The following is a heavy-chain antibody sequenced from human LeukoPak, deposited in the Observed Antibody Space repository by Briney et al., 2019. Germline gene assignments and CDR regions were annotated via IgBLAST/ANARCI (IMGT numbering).Heavy chain of an antibody. Sequence: EGSLRLSCAASGFTVSSNYMSWVRQAPGKGLEWVSVIYSGGSTYYADSVKGRFTISRDNSRNTLYLQMNSLRAEDTAVYYCASGIAATSFDYWGQGTLVTVSS. D-gene: IGHD6-13*01. CDR2: IYSGGST. CDR1: GFTVSSNY. V-gene: IGHV3-53*01. J-gene: IGHJ4*02. CDR3: ASGIAATSFDY.